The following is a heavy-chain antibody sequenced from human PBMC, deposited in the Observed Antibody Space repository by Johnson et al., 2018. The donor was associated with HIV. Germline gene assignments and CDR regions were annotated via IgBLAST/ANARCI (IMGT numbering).Heavy chain of an antibody. CDR2: TSYDGSNT. V-gene: IGHV3-30*03. Sequence: QVQLVESGGGVVRPGGSLRLSCAASAFTFSSYGMHCVRQAPGKGLEWVAFTSYDGSNTYYADSVTGRFTISRDNSKNTLYLQMNSLRAEDTAVYYCARRWWTSDLDAFDIWGQGTMVTVSS. D-gene: IGHD2-15*01. CDR1: AFTFSSYG. J-gene: IGHJ3*02. CDR3: ARRWWTSDLDAFDI.